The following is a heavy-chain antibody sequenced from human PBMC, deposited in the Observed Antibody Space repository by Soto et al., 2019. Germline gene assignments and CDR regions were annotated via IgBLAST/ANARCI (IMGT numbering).Heavy chain of an antibody. CDR2: IYYSGST. D-gene: IGHD3-9*01. Sequence: PSETLSLTCTVSGGSVSSGSYYWSWIRQPPGKGLEWIGYIYYSGSTNYNPSLKSRVTISVDTSKNQFSLKLSSVTAADTAVYYCARALRYFDWRFDPWGQGTLVTVSS. V-gene: IGHV4-61*01. CDR1: GGSVSSGSYY. J-gene: IGHJ5*02. CDR3: ARALRYFDWRFDP.